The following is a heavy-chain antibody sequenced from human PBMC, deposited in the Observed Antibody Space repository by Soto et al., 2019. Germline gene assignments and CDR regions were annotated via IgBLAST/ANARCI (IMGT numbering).Heavy chain of an antibody. CDR3: AASDSSSWYADY. Sequence: GGSLRLSCAASGFTFSSYAMSWVRQAPGKGLEWVSAIGGSGGSTYYADSVKGRFTISRDNSKNTLYLQMNSLRAEDTAVYYCAASDSSSWYADYWGQGTLVTVSS. J-gene: IGHJ4*02. CDR2: IGGSGGST. V-gene: IGHV3-23*01. CDR1: GFTFSSYA. D-gene: IGHD6-13*01.